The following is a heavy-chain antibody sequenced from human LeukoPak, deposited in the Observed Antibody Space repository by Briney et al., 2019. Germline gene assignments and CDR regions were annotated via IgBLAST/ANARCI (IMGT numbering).Heavy chain of an antibody. CDR1: GFTFSNYA. D-gene: IGHD3-22*01. J-gene: IGHJ4*02. V-gene: IGHV3-23*01. Sequence: GGSVRLSCAASGFTFSNYAMSWVRQAPGKGLEWVSAISGSGGNTYYADSVKGRFTISRDNSKNTLYLQMNSLRAEDTAVYYCATRPYYYDSSGYSEAYWGQGTLVTVSS. CDR3: ATRPYYYDSSGYSEAY. CDR2: ISGSGGNT.